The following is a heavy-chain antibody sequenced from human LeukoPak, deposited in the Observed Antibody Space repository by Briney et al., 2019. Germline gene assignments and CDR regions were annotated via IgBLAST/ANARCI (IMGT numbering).Heavy chain of an antibody. Sequence: ASVKVSCKASGYTFTSYGISWVRQAPGQGLEWMGWMNPKSGDTGYEQKFKGRVTITRDSSISTVYMELRSLRSEDTALYYCARGRYMDVWGKGTTVTVSS. CDR2: MNPKSGDT. CDR3: ARGRYMDV. CDR1: GYTFTSYG. V-gene: IGHV1-8*03. J-gene: IGHJ6*03.